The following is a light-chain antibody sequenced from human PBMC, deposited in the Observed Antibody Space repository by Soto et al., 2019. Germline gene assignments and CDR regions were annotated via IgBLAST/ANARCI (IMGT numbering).Light chain of an antibody. CDR3: QQYGTSPGT. CDR2: GAS. CDR1: QSVSSNY. V-gene: IGKV3-20*01. Sequence: EIVLTQSPGTLSLSPGERATLSCRASQSVSSNYLAWYQQKPGLAPMLLVFGASSRATGIPDRFRGSGSGTDFTLTISRLEPEDFAVYYCQQYGTSPGTFGRGPKLEIK. J-gene: IGKJ2*02.